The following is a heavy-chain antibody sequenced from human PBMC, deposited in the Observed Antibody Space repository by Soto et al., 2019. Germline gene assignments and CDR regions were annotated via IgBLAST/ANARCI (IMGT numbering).Heavy chain of an antibody. CDR2: INGGNGNT. V-gene: IGHV1-3*01. J-gene: IGHJ4*02. Sequence: QGQLVQSGAEVKKPGASVKVSCKASGYTFTSYAIHWVRQAHGQRLEWMGWINGGNGNTRYSQKFQGRVTVTRDTSASTAYMELGSLRSEDTAIYYCARVYGLAYFDYWGQGTLVTVSS. D-gene: IGHD1-20*01. CDR3: ARVYGLAYFDY. CDR1: GYTFTSYA.